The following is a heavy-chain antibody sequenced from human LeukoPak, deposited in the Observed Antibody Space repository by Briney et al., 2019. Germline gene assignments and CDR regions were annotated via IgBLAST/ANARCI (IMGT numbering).Heavy chain of an antibody. D-gene: IGHD4-17*01. CDR3: TRAALNDYAAN. Sequence: PGGSLRLSCAASGFTVSNSYMRWVRQAPGKGLEWVSMIYVGGSTFYAGSVKGRFTISRDNSKNTLYLQMDSLRAEDTAIYYCTRAALNDYAANWGQGSLVTVSS. CDR2: IYVGGST. CDR1: GFTVSNSY. V-gene: IGHV3-53*01. J-gene: IGHJ4*02.